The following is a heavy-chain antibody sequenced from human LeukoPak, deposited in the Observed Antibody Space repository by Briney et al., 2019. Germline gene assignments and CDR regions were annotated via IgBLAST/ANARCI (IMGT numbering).Heavy chain of an antibody. CDR3: ASDIPQSYYYGMDV. J-gene: IGHJ6*02. Sequence: GGSLRLSCAASGFTFSSYAMNWVRQAPGKGLEWVSAISGSGGSTYYADSVKGRFTISRDNSKNTLYLQMNSLRAEDTAVYYCASDIPQSYYYGMDVWGQGTTVTVSS. D-gene: IGHD2-15*01. CDR1: GFTFSSYA. V-gene: IGHV3-23*01. CDR2: ISGSGGST.